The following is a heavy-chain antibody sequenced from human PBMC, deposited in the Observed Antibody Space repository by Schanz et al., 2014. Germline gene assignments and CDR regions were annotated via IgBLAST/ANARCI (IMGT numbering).Heavy chain of an antibody. CDR1: GFPFSDYF. CDR2: IGNGGVTK. Sequence: QVQLVDSGGGLVKPGGSLRLSCTASGFPFSDYFMAWIRQPPGGGLEWVSYIGNGGVTKYYADSVKGRFTISRDNSKNSLCLQMNVLRAEDTAVYYGARIGGSVFDYWAQGTLVTVSS. CDR3: ARIGGSVFDY. V-gene: IGHV3-11*01. D-gene: IGHD3-10*01. J-gene: IGHJ4*02.